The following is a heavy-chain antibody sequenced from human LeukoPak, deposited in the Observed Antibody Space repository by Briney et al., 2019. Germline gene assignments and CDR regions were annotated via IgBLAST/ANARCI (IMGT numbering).Heavy chain of an antibody. D-gene: IGHD5-18*01. CDR3: AIRGYSYGKRAFDI. CDR1: GFTFSNCA. J-gene: IGHJ3*02. V-gene: IGHV3-23*01. CDR2: ISGSGGTT. Sequence: PGGSLRLSCASSGFTFSNCAMSWVRQAPGRGLDRVSVISGSGGTTYYADSVKGRFSISRDNSKNTLYLQINSLRDENTAVYYCAIRGYSYGKRAFDIWGQGTMVTVSS.